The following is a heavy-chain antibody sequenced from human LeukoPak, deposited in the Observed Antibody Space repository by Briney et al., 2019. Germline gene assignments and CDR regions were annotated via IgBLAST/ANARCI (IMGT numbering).Heavy chain of an antibody. D-gene: IGHD3-10*01. CDR3: AKERGFGGVDSRDAFDI. J-gene: IGHJ3*02. Sequence: GGSLRLSCAASGFTFSSYGMHWVRQAPGKGLEWVAFIRYDGSNKYYADSVKGRFTISRDNSKNTLYLQMISLRAEDTAVYYCAKERGFGGVDSRDAFDIWGQGTMVTVSS. CDR2: IRYDGSNK. V-gene: IGHV3-30*02. CDR1: GFTFSSYG.